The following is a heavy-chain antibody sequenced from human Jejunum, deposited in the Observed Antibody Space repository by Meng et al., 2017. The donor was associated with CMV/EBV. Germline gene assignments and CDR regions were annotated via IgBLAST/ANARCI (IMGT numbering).Heavy chain of an antibody. V-gene: IGHV3-74*01. CDR2: INSDGRST. Sequence: LSCAASGFTFSSYWMPWVRQAPGKGLVWVSRINSDGRSTSYADSVKGRFTISRDNSENTLYLQMNSLRPEDTAIYYCANDPRGTEIVWGQGTLVTVSS. CDR3: ANDPRGTEIV. CDR1: GFTFSSYW. D-gene: IGHD1-1*01. J-gene: IGHJ4*02.